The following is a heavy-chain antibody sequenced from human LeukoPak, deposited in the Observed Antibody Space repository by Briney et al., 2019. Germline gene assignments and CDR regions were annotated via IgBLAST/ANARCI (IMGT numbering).Heavy chain of an antibody. Sequence: SETLSLTCTVSGGSISSYYWSWIRQPPGKGLEWIGYIYYSGSTNYNPSLKSRVTISVDTSKNQFSLKLSSVTAADTAVYYCARSSRSWYAPFASWGQETLVTVS. CDR3: ARSSRSWYAPFAS. V-gene: IGHV4-59*01. J-gene: IGHJ4*02. D-gene: IGHD6-13*01. CDR1: GGSISSYY. CDR2: IYYSGST.